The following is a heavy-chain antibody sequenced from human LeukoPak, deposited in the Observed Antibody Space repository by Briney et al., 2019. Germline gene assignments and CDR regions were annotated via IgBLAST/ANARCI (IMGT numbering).Heavy chain of an antibody. CDR2: INPTGGST. CDR3: ARDQGSGSRIFDY. V-gene: IGHV1-46*01. J-gene: IGHJ4*02. Sequence: ASVKVSCKASGYTFTSYYMHWVRQAPGQGLEWMGIINPTGGSTSYAQSFQGRVIVTRDTSTSTVYMELSSLRSEDTAVYYCARDQGSGSRIFDYWGQGTLVTVSS. D-gene: IGHD6-19*01. CDR1: GYTFTSYY.